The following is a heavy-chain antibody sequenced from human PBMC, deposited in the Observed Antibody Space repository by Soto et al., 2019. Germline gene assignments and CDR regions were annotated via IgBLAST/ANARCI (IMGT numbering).Heavy chain of an antibody. CDR3: VTRMTTAPY. CDR2: IYSGGDT. CDR1: GFAVSANY. D-gene: IGHD4-17*01. Sequence: EAHLVGSGGGLVQPGGSLRLSCAASGFAVSANYLSWVRQAPGKGLEWVSLIYSGGDTDYADSVRGRFTISRDNSKNTLYLQMNSLKADDTAVYYCVTRMTTAPYGGQGALVNVSS. J-gene: IGHJ4*02. V-gene: IGHV3-66*01.